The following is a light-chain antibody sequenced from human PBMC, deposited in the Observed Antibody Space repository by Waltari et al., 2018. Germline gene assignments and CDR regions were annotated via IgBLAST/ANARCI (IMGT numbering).Light chain of an antibody. V-gene: IGKV3-15*01. CDR1: QRVSSN. CDR2: GAS. CDR3: QQYNNWLT. Sequence: IVMTQSRATHSLLQGQRASPSCRASQRVSSNLAWYQQKPGQTPRLLIYGASAGATGIPARFSGSGSGTEFTLTISSLQSEDFAVYYCQQYNNWLTFGGGTKVEIK. J-gene: IGKJ4*01.